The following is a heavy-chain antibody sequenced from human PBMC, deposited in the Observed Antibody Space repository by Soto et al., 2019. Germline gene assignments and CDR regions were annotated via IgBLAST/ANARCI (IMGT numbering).Heavy chain of an antibody. Sequence: ASVKVSCKASGYTFTSYGISWVRQAPGQGLEWMGWINPSGGSTSYAQKFQGRVTMTRDTSTSTVYMELSSLRSEDTAVYYCARDKTPTHRETNYGMDVWGQGTTVTVSS. CDR1: GYTFTSYG. J-gene: IGHJ6*02. CDR2: INPSGGST. CDR3: ARDKTPTHRETNYGMDV. V-gene: IGHV1-46*01.